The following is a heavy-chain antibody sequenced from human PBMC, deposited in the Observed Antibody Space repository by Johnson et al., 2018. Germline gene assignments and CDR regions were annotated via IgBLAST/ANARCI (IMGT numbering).Heavy chain of an antibody. CDR3: ARGLFTMFRGVINPYYYYYYMDV. CDR1: GGSFSGYY. V-gene: IGHV4-34*01. Sequence: QVQLQQWGAGLLKPSETLSLTCAVYGGSFSGYYWSWIRQPPGKGLEWIGEINHSGSTNYNPSLKSRVTISVDTSKNQFSLKLSSVTAADTAVYYCARGLFTMFRGVINPYYYYYYMDVWGKGTTVTVSS. J-gene: IGHJ6*03. CDR2: INHSGST. D-gene: IGHD3-10*01.